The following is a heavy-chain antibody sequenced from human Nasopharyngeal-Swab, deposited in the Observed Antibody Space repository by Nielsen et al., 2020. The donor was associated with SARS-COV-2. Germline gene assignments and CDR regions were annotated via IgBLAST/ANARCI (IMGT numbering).Heavy chain of an antibody. D-gene: IGHD3-9*01. J-gene: IGHJ5*02. CDR1: GFTFSSYE. Sequence: GESLKISCAASGFTFSSYEMNWVRQAPGKGLEWVSYISSSGSTIYYADSVKGRFTISRDNAKNSLYLQMNSLRAEDTAVYYCAREGHYDILTGYYHPRNWFDPWGQGTLVTVSS. CDR2: ISSSGSTI. V-gene: IGHV3-48*03. CDR3: AREGHYDILTGYYHPRNWFDP.